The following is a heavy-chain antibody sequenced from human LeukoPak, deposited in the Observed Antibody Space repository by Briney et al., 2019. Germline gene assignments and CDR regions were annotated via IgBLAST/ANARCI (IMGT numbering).Heavy chain of an antibody. CDR2: FDPEDGET. CDR1: GYTLTELS. J-gene: IGHJ5*02. CDR3: AREGGVYCSSTSCYQFDP. D-gene: IGHD2-2*01. V-gene: IGHV1-24*01. Sequence: ASVKVSCKVSGYTLTELSMHWVRQAPGKGLEWMGGFDPEDGETIYAQKFQGRVTMTEDTSTDTAYMELSSLRSEDTAVYYCAREGGVYCSSTSCYQFDPWGQGTLVTVSS.